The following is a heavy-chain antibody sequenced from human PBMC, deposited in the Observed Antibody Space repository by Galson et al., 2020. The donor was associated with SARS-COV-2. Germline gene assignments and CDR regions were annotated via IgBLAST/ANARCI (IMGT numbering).Heavy chain of an antibody. D-gene: IGHD6-19*01. Sequence: SETLSLTCTVSGGSISSGSYYWSWIRQPAGKGLEWIGRIYTSGSTNYNPSLKSQVTISVDTSKNQFSLKLSSVTAADTAVYYCAREGSGWYYFDYWGQGTLVTVSS. CDR1: GGSISSGSYY. CDR3: AREGSGWYYFDY. J-gene: IGHJ4*02. CDR2: IYTSGST. V-gene: IGHV4-61*02.